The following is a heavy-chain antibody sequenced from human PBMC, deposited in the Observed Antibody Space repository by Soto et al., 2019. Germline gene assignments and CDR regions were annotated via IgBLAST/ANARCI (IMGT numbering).Heavy chain of an antibody. CDR1: GFSLTTDRVG. V-gene: IGHV2-5*02. CDR2: IYWDDSK. Sequence: QITLKESGPTLVKPTQPLTLTCTFSGFSLTTDRVGVGWIRQPPGEALEGLAVIYWDDSKTHRPSLESRLTSTQDPSKIPVALTLTNMDSLATSTYYCAHAYCGRSLYWCQGTLVTFSS. CDR3: AHAYCGRSLY. J-gene: IGHJ4*02. D-gene: IGHD1-26*01.